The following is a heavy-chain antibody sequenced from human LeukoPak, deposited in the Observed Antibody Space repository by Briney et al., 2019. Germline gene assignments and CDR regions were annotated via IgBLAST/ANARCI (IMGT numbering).Heavy chain of an antibody. CDR1: GFTFSSYG. D-gene: IGHD5-24*01. V-gene: IGHV3-30*02. Sequence: GGSLRLSCAASGFTFSSYGMHWVRQAPGKGLEWVAFIRNDGSIKYYADSVKGRVTISRDNSKNTLYLQMNSLRGEDTAVYYCAKDERWLQGWYFDYWGQGTLVTVSS. CDR3: AKDERWLQGWYFDY. CDR2: IRNDGSIK. J-gene: IGHJ4*02.